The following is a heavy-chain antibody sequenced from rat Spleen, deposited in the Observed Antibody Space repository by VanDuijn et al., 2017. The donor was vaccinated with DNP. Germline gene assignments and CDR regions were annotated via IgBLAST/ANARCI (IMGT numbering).Heavy chain of an antibody. CDR1: GYSITSSYR. CDR2: VNSAGTT. Sequence: EVQLQESGPGLVKPSQSLSLTCSVTGYSITSSYRWNWIRKFPGNKLEWMGSVNSAGTTNYNPSLKSRISITRDTSKNQLFLQLNSVTTEDTATYYCAGCTTDYWFAYWGQGTLVTVSS. V-gene: IGHV3-3*01. J-gene: IGHJ3*01. CDR3: AGCTTDYWFAY. D-gene: IGHD1-6*01.